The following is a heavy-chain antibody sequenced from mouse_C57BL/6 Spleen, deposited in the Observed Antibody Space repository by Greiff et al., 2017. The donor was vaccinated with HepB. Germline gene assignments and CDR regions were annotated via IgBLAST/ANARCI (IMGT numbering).Heavy chain of an antibody. J-gene: IGHJ2*01. CDR2: IRNKANGYTT. CDR3: ARSARRYFDY. D-gene: IGHD2-12*01. CDR1: GFTFTDYY. Sequence: EVQRVESGGGLVQPGGSLSLSCAASGFTFTDYYMSWVRQPPGKALEWLGFIRNKANGYTTEYSASVKGRFTISRDNSQSILYLQMNALRAEDSATYYCARSARRYFDYWGQGTTLTVSS. V-gene: IGHV7-3*01.